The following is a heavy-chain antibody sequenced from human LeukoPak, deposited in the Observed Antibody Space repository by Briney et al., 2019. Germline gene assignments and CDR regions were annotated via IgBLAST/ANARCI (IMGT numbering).Heavy chain of an antibody. CDR3: ARPRRPTYYYDSSGLDAFDI. J-gene: IGHJ3*02. CDR1: GYTLTELS. Sequence: GASVKVSCKVSGYTLTELSMHWVRQAPGKGLEWMGGFDPEDGETIYAQKFQGRVTMTTDTSTSTAYMELRSLRSDDTAVYYCARPRRPTYYYDSSGLDAFDIWGQGTMVTVSS. V-gene: IGHV1-24*01. D-gene: IGHD3-22*01. CDR2: FDPEDGET.